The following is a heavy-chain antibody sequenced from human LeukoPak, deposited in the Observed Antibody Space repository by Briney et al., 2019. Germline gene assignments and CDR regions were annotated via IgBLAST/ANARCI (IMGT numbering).Heavy chain of an antibody. CDR2: IWYDGSNK. CDR1: GFTFSSYG. Sequence: GGSLRLSCAASGFTFSSYGMHWVRQDPGKGLEWVAVIWYDGSNKYYADSVKGRFTISRDNSKNTLYLQMNSLRAEDTAVYYCARGDATRITIFGWGSNWFDPWGQGTLVTVSS. D-gene: IGHD3-3*01. CDR3: ARGDATRITIFGWGSNWFDP. V-gene: IGHV3-33*01. J-gene: IGHJ5*02.